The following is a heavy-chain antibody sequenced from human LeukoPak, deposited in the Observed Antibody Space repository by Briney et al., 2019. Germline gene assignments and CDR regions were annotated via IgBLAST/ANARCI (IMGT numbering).Heavy chain of an antibody. Sequence: GGSLRPSCAASGFPFRTFDFDWVRQATGKSLEWVSSIDRSGDTYYPGSVKGRFTISRENAKNSLYLQMDSLGAADTALYFCARGSSLGFDPWGQGTLVTVSS. CDR3: ARGSSLGFDP. V-gene: IGHV3-13*04. CDR1: GFPFRTFD. CDR2: IDRSGDT. J-gene: IGHJ5*02. D-gene: IGHD2-2*01.